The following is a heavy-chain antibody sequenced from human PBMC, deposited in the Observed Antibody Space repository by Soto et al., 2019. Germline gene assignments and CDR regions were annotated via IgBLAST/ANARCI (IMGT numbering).Heavy chain of an antibody. CDR2: IYFDGITT. Sequence: HPGGSLRLSCSASGFTFSSYAMHWVRQAPGKGLVWVSRIYFDGITTNYADSVKGRLTVSRDNAKNTVYLHVNTLRDEDTAVYYCARGGAMGVDYWGQGTLVTVSS. V-gene: IGHV3-74*01. CDR3: ARGGAMGVDY. CDR1: GFTFSSYA. J-gene: IGHJ4*02. D-gene: IGHD1-26*01.